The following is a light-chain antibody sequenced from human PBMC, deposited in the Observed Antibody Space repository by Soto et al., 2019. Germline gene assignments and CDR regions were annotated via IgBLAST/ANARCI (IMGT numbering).Light chain of an antibody. Sequence: DIQMTQSPSSLSASVGDRVTITCRASQSISSYLNWYQQKTGKATKLLIFAASSLQKGVPSRLCVSRSGTNFTLSIGSLQPEVFATYYCQQTYSTPRSFVQRTKVEIK. V-gene: IGKV1-39*01. CDR1: QSISSY. CDR3: QQTYSTPRS. J-gene: IGKJ1*01. CDR2: AAS.